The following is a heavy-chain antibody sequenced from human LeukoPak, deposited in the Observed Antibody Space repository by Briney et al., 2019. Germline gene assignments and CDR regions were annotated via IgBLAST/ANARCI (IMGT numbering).Heavy chain of an antibody. J-gene: IGHJ3*01. V-gene: IGHV3-30-3*01. CDR1: GFTFSSYA. D-gene: IGHD3-3*01. CDR2: ISSDETTK. Sequence: HPGGSLRLFCAASGFTFSSYAMQWVRQAPGRGLGWVALISSDETTKYNADSVGGRFTISRGTSMDTLYLQMNSLRVDDTSVYYCARGILSPRSVAFDVWGQGTMVTVS. CDR3: ARGILSPRSVAFDV.